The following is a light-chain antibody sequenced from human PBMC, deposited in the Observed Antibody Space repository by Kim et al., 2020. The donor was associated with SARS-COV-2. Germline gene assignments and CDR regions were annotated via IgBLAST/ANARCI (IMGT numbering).Light chain of an antibody. J-gene: IGLJ2*01. V-gene: IGLV3-1*01. CDR1: KLGEKY. Sequence: SVSPRQTASITCSGDKLGEKYACWYQQKPGQSPVLVIYQDNKRPSGIPERFSGSNSGDTATLTISGTQALDEADYYCQAWDSSTVVFGGGTKLTVL. CDR3: QAWDSSTVV. CDR2: QDN.